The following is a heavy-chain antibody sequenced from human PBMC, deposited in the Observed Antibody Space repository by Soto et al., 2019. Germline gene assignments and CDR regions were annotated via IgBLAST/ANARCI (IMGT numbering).Heavy chain of an antibody. D-gene: IGHD3-22*01. V-gene: IGHV1-2*02. CDR2: INPNSGGT. CDR1: GYTFTGYY. CDR3: ARTRGETYYYDSSGSLGYYGMDV. Sequence: GASVKVSCKASGYTFTGYYMHWVRQAPGQGLEWMGWINPNSGGTNYAQKFQGRVTMTRDTSISTAYMELSRLRSDDTAVYYCARTRGETYYYDSSGSLGYYGMDVWGQGTTVTV. J-gene: IGHJ6*02.